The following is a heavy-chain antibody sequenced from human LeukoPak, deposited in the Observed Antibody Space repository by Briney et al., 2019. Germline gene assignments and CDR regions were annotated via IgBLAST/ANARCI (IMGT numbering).Heavy chain of an antibody. CDR3: ARVVPASEDAFDI. D-gene: IGHD2-2*01. CDR2: IFPGDSDT. J-gene: IGHJ3*02. Sequence: GESLKISCKGSGYSFTNYWIGWVRQMPGKGLEWMGIIFPGDSDTRYSPSFQGQVTISADKSISTAYLQWSSLKASDTAMYYCARVVPASEDAFDIWGQGTMVTVSS. CDR1: GYSFTNYW. V-gene: IGHV5-51*01.